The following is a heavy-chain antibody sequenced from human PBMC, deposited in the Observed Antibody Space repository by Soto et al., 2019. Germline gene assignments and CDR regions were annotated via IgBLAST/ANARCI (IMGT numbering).Heavy chain of an antibody. CDR3: ARERGDYSNSHPFDY. Sequence: SETLSLTCTVSGGSISSGGYYLICIREHPGNGLEWIGYIYYSGSTYYNPSLKSRVTISVDTSKNQFSLKLSSVTAADTAVYYCARERGDYSNSHPFDYWGQGTLVTVSS. CDR1: GGSISSGGYY. J-gene: IGHJ4*02. V-gene: IGHV4-31*03. D-gene: IGHD4-4*01. CDR2: IYYSGST.